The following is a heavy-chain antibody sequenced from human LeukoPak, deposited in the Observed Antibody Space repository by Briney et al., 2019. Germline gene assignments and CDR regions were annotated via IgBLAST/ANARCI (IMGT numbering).Heavy chain of an antibody. Sequence: GASVKVSCTPSGYTFTDYYIPWVRQAPGQGLEWLGWINPNSGGTNYAQKLQGRVTMTRNTSSRTVYMEVSRLTSDDTAVYYCATMGATTFDHWGQGTLVTVSS. CDR2: INPNSGGT. CDR3: ATMGATTFDH. D-gene: IGHD1-26*01. V-gene: IGHV1-2*02. CDR1: GYTFTDYY. J-gene: IGHJ4*02.